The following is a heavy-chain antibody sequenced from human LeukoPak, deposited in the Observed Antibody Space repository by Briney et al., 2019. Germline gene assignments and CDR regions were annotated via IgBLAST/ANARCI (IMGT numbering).Heavy chain of an antibody. CDR1: GYTFTGYY. CDR2: INPNSGGT. J-gene: IGHJ3*02. V-gene: IGHV1-2*02. D-gene: IGHD6-19*01. Sequence: GASVKVSCKASGYTFTGYYMHWVRQAPGQGLEWMGWINPNSGGTNYAQKFQGGVTMTRDTSISTAYMELSRLKSDDTAVYYCAREAVAGTQDAFDIWGQGTMVTVSS. CDR3: AREAVAGTQDAFDI.